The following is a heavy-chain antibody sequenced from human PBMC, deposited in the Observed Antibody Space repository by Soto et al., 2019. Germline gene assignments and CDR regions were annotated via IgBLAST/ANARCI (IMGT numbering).Heavy chain of an antibody. CDR1: GFTFSGYS. D-gene: IGHD3-9*01. CDR2: ITSSSSYI. Sequence: PGGSLRLSCAASGFTFSGYSMNWVRQAPGKGLEWVSSITSSSSYIYYADSVKCRFTICRDNAKNSLYLQMNSLRAEYTAVYYCARVTYDILTSYQGDAFDIWGQGTMVTVSS. J-gene: IGHJ3*02. CDR3: ARVTYDILTSYQGDAFDI. V-gene: IGHV3-21*01.